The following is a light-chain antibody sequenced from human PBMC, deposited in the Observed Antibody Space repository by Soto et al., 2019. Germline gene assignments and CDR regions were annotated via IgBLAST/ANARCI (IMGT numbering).Light chain of an antibody. CDR1: CSNIGAGYD. V-gene: IGLV1-40*01. J-gene: IGLJ2*01. CDR2: ANS. Sequence: QSVLTQPPSVSGAPGQRVTISCTGSCSNIGAGYDVHWYQQLPGTAPKLLIYANSNRPSGVPDRFSGSKSGTSASLAITGLQAEDEADYYCQSYDTSLSVVFGGGTKLTVL. CDR3: QSYDTSLSVV.